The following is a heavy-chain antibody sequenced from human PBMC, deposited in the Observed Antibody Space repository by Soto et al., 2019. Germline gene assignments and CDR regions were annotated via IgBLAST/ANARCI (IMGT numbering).Heavy chain of an antibody. V-gene: IGHV4-34*01. Sequence: LPETLSLTCAVYGGSFSGYYWSWIRQPPGKGLEWIGEINHSGSTNYNPSLKSRVTISVDTSKNQFSLKLSSVTAADTAVYYCARGRPARYCSGGSCYRIDPVIDPWGQGTLVTVSS. CDR2: INHSGST. J-gene: IGHJ5*02. CDR3: ARGRPARYCSGGSCYRIDPVIDP. D-gene: IGHD2-15*01. CDR1: GGSFSGYY.